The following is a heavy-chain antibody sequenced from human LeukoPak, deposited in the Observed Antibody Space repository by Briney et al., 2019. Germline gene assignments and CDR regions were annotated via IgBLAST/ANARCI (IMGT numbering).Heavy chain of an antibody. CDR2: ISSSSSTI. Sequence: GGSLRLSCAASGFTFSSYSMNWVRQAPGRGLEWVSYISSSSSTIYYADSVKGRFTISRDNAKNSLYLQMNSLRAEDTAVYYCARATRLRWSPFDYWGQGTLVTVSS. J-gene: IGHJ4*02. CDR3: ARATRLRWSPFDY. CDR1: GFTFSSYS. V-gene: IGHV3-48*01. D-gene: IGHD4-23*01.